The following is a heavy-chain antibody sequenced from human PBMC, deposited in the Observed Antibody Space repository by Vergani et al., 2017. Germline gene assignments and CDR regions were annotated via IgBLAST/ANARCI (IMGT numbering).Heavy chain of an antibody. Sequence: EVQPVESGGGLVKPGGSLRLSCTTSGFTFSSAWMSWVRQAPGKGLEWVARISPKTDGETTDYAAPVKGRFTISRDDAKNTLYLQMNSLKTEDTAVYYCTTPAEWELRYYFDYWGQGTLVTVSS. D-gene: IGHD3-9*01. CDR1: GFTFSSAW. CDR3: TTPAEWELRYYFDY. V-gene: IGHV3-15*01. J-gene: IGHJ4*02. CDR2: ISPKTDGETT.